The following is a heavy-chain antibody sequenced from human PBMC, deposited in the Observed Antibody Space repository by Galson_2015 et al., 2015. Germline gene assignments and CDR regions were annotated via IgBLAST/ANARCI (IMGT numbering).Heavy chain of an antibody. J-gene: IGHJ6*03. Sequence: SETLSLTCAVYGGSFSGYYWSWIRQPPGKGLEWIGEINHSGSTNYNPSLKSRVTISVDTSKNQFSLKLSSVTAADTAVYYCARGVITISPYYMDVWGKGTTVTVSS. CDR1: GGSFSGYY. V-gene: IGHV4-34*01. CDR3: ARGVITISPYYMDV. D-gene: IGHD3-3*01. CDR2: INHSGST.